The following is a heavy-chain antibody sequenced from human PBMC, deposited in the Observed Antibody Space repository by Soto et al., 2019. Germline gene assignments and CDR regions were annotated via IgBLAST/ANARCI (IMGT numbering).Heavy chain of an antibody. CDR3: AGDRQTEGMDV. CDR1: GFIVSSNY. CDR2: IYIGGGT. Sequence: EVQLVETGGGLVQPGGSLRLSRETSGFIVSSNYMTWVRQAPGKGLEWVSVIYIGGGTYYADSVKGRFTISRDSSKNTLYYQMNSLRAEDTAVYYGAGDRQTEGMDVWGQGTTVTVSS. J-gene: IGHJ6*02. V-gene: IGHV3-53*05.